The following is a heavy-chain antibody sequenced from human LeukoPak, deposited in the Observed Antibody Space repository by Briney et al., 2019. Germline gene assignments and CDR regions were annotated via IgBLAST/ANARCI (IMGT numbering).Heavy chain of an antibody. CDR1: GGSISSHY. CDR3: ARIPLGYSGAYYIDY. D-gene: IGHD5-12*01. CDR2: ISSSGSV. Sequence: SETLSLTCTVSGGSISSHYWSWIRQPPGKGLEWIGYISSSGSVNDNPSLRSRVTISVDTSKNQFFLSLSSVSAADTAVYYCARIPLGYSGAYYIDYWGQGTLVTVSP. V-gene: IGHV4-4*09. J-gene: IGHJ4*02.